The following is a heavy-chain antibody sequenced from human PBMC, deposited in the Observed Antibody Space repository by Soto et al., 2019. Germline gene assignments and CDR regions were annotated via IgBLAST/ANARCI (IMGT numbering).Heavy chain of an antibody. V-gene: IGHV1-46*01. Sequence: QVQLVQSGAEVKKPGASVKVSCKASGYTFTSYYMHWVRQAPGQGLERMGIIKPTGGSTSYAQKFQGIDTMTRDTSTSTVYMELTSLRSEDTAVYYCARGWASSSSWAYRYFDLRGRGTLVTVAA. CDR2: IKPTGGST. CDR1: GYTFTSYY. CDR3: ARGWASSSSWAYRYFDL. D-gene: IGHD6-13*01. J-gene: IGHJ2*01.